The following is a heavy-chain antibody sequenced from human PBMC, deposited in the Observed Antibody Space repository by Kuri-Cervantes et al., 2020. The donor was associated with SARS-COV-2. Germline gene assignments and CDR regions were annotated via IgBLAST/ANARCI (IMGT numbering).Heavy chain of an antibody. D-gene: IGHD6-13*01. J-gene: IGHJ6*02. V-gene: IGHV3-48*03. CDR1: GFTFSSYE. CDR2: ISSSGSTI. Sequence: GGSLRLSCAASGFTFSSYEMNWVRQAPGKGLEWVSYISSSGSTIYYADSVKGRFTISRDSAKNSLYLQMNSLRAEDTAVYYCARAAHYYYGMDVWGQGTTVTVSS. CDR3: ARAAHYYYGMDV.